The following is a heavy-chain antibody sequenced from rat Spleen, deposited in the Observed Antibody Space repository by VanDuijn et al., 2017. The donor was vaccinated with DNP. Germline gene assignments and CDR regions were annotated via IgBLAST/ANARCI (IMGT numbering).Heavy chain of an antibody. CDR1: GFIFNNYW. CDR2: ISTGGDDT. V-gene: IGHV5-31*01. D-gene: IGHD1-4*01. J-gene: IGHJ2*01. Sequence: EVQLVESDGGLVQPGRSLKLSCVASGFIFNNYWMTWIRQAPGKGLEWVASISTGGDDTYYRDSVKGRFTISRDNAKNTLYLQMDSLRSEDTATYYCASRGGTGIFDYWGQGVMVTVSS. CDR3: ASRGGTGIFDY.